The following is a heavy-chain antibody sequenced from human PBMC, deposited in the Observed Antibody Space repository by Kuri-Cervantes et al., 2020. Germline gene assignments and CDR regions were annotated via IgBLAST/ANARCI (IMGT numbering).Heavy chain of an antibody. CDR2: INPSGGST. V-gene: IGHV1-46*01. CDR1: GYTFTSYY. J-gene: IGHJ5*02. CDR3: AREFDAGGFDP. Sequence: ASVKVSCKASGYTFTSYYMHWVRQAPGQGLEWMGIINPSGGSTSYAQKFQGRVTMTRDTSISTAYMELSRLRSDDTAVYYCAREFDAGGFDPWGQGTLVTVSS. D-gene: IGHD3-10*01.